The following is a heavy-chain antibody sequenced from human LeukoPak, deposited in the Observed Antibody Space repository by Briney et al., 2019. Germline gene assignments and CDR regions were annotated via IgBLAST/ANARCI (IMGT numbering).Heavy chain of an antibody. Sequence: GGSLRLSCAASGFTFSSYAMSWVRQAPGKGLEWVSAISGSGGSTYYADSVKGRFTISRDNSENTLYLQMNSLRAEDTAVYYCAKGNSGYCSSTSCYTNYWGQGTLVTVSS. J-gene: IGHJ4*02. CDR2: ISGSGGST. CDR3: AKGNSGYCSSTSCYTNY. D-gene: IGHD2-2*02. V-gene: IGHV3-23*01. CDR1: GFTFSSYA.